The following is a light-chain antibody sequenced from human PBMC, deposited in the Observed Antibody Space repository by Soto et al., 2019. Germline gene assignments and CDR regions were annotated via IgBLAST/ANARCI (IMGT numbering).Light chain of an antibody. CDR2: YVS. CDR1: SSDVGGYNY. J-gene: IGLJ1*01. Sequence: QSVLTQPAFVSGSPGQSITISCTGTSSDVGGYNYVSWYQQHPGKAPKPMIYYVSNRPSGVSHRFSGSKSGNTASLTISGLQAEDEADYYWSSYTSSSTYVFGTGTKLTLL. V-gene: IGLV2-14*01. CDR3: SSYTSSSTYV.